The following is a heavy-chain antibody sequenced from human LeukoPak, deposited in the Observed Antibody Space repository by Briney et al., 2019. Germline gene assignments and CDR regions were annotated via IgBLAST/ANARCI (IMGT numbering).Heavy chain of an antibody. D-gene: IGHD6-13*01. Sequence: ASVKVSCKVSGYTLTELSMHWVRQAPGKGLEWMGGFDPEDGETLYAQKFQGRVTMTEDTSTDTAYMELSSLRSEDTAVYYCATDIAAAGSYYFDYWGQGTLVTVSS. V-gene: IGHV1-24*01. CDR3: ATDIAAAGSYYFDY. CDR2: FDPEDGET. CDR1: GYTLTELS. J-gene: IGHJ4*02.